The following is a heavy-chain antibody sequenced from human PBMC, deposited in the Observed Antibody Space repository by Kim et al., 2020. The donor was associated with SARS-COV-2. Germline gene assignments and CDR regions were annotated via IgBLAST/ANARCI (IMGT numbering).Heavy chain of an antibody. D-gene: IGHD6-13*01. CDR2: IYHSGST. CDR3: ARVQGIAAAGTPAFDY. J-gene: IGHJ4*02. Sequence: SETLSLTCAVSGGSISSSNWWSWVRQPPGKGLEWIGEIYHSGSTNYNPSLKSRVTISVDKSKNQFSLKLSSVTAADTAVYYCARVQGIAAAGTPAFDYWGQGTLVTVSS. CDR1: GGSISSSNW. V-gene: IGHV4-4*02.